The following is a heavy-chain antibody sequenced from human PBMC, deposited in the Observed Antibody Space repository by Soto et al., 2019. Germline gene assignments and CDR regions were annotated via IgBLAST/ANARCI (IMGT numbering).Heavy chain of an antibody. CDR1: GGSISSGGYY. Sequence: SETLSLTCTVSGGSISSGGYYWSWIRQHPGKGLEWIGYIYYSGSTYYNPSLKGRVTISVDTSKNQFSLKLSSVTAADTAVYYCARAAAAYNWFDPWGQGTLVTVSS. D-gene: IGHD6-13*01. CDR3: ARAAAAYNWFDP. V-gene: IGHV4-31*03. J-gene: IGHJ5*02. CDR2: IYYSGST.